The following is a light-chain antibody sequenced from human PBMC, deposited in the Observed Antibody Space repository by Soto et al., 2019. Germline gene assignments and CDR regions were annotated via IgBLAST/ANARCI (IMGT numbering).Light chain of an antibody. CDR3: QQCNDWPWT. J-gene: IGKJ1*01. CDR2: DAS. CDR1: QSVRNN. Sequence: EIVMTQSPGTLSVSPGERVTLSCRASQSVRNNLAWYQQKPGQGPRLLIYDASTRATGIPARFSGSGSGTEFTPTISSLQSEDFAVYYCQQCNDWPWTFGQGTKVDIK. V-gene: IGKV3-15*01.